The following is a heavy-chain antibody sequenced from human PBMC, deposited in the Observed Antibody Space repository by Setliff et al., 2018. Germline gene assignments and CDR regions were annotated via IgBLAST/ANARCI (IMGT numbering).Heavy chain of an antibody. CDR1: GGTFSDYY. CDR2: INHSGST. D-gene: IGHD6-6*01. Sequence: TSETLSLTCAASGGTFSDYYWTWIRQPPGKGLEWIGEINHSGSTNYNPSLKSRVSISVDTSKNQFSLKLSSVTAADTAVYYCARGRIAERPEPIDYWGQGTPVTVSS. CDR3: ARGRIAERPEPIDY. V-gene: IGHV4-34*01. J-gene: IGHJ4*02.